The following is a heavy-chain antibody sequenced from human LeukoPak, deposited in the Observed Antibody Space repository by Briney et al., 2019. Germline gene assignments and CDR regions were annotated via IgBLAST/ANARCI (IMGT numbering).Heavy chain of an antibody. D-gene: IGHD4-17*01. CDR1: GFTFSNYA. V-gene: IGHV3-23*01. Sequence: GGSLRLSCAASGFTFSNYAMSWVRQAPGKGLAWVSTISGGGASTYYADSVKGRFTISRDTSMNTLYLQMNSLRAEDTAIYYCAKHHSGLRCDYWGQGTLVTVSS. J-gene: IGHJ4*02. CDR2: ISGGGAST. CDR3: AKHHSGLRCDY.